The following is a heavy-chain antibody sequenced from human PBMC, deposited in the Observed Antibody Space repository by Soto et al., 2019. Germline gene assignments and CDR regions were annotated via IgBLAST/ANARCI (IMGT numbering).Heavy chain of an antibody. CDR2: IIPIFGTA. CDR1: GGTFSSYA. J-gene: IGHJ6*02. D-gene: IGHD6-6*01. V-gene: IGHV1-69*13. Sequence: GASVKVSCKASGGTFSSYAISWVRQAPGQGLEWMGGIIPIFGTANYAQKFQGRVTITADESTSTAYMELSSLRSEDTAVYYWARYGAARLYYYYGMDVWGQGTTVTVSS. CDR3: ARYGAARLYYYYGMDV.